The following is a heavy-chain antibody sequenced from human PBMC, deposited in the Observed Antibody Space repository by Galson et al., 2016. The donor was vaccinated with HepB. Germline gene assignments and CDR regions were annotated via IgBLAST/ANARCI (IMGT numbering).Heavy chain of an antibody. CDR3: ARGQGRLGYFDY. Sequence: SLRLSCAASGFTLRSYGMHWVRQAPGKGLEWVAVIWYDGSNKYYADSVKGRFTISRDISKNTLYLQMNSLRAEDTAVYYCARGQGRLGYFDYWGQGTLVTVSS. J-gene: IGHJ4*02. CDR1: GFTLRSYG. V-gene: IGHV3-33*01. D-gene: IGHD6-25*01. CDR2: IWYDGSNK.